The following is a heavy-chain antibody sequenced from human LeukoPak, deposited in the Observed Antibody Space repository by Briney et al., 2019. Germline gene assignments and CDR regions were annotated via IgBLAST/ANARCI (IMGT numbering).Heavy chain of an antibody. J-gene: IGHJ4*02. CDR3: ARSYYGSGSYYFDY. D-gene: IGHD3-10*01. Sequence: GASVKVSCKASGYTFTSYDINWVRQATGQGLEWMGCMNPNSGNTGYAQKFQGRVTMTRNTSISTAYMELSSLRSEDTAVYYCARSYYGSGSYYFDYWGQGTLVTVSS. CDR2: MNPNSGNT. V-gene: IGHV1-8*01. CDR1: GYTFTSYD.